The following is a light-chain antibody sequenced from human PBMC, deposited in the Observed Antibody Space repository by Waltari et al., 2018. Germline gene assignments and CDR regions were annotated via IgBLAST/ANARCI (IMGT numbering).Light chain of an antibody. J-gene: IGLJ2*01. CDR1: SSYVGGYNY. CDR2: EVS. CDR3: SSYTSSSTLVV. V-gene: IGLV2-14*01. Sequence: QAALTQPASVSGSPGPSITISCTGTSSYVGGYNYVSGYQQHPGKAPKLMIYEVSNRPSGVSNRFSGSKSGNTASLTISGLQAEDEADYYCSSYTSSSTLVVFGGGTKLTVL.